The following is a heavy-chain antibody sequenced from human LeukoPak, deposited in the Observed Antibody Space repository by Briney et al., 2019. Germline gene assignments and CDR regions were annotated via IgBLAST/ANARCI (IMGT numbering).Heavy chain of an antibody. D-gene: IGHD1-26*01. CDR2: IIPIFGTA. CDR3: ARQRWVGDAFDI. CDR1: GGTFSSYA. V-gene: IGHV1-69*05. J-gene: IGHJ3*02. Sequence: SVKVSCKASGGTFSSYAISWVRQAPGQGLEWMGGIIPIFGTANYAQKFQGRVTITTDESTSTAYMELSSLRSEDTAVYYCARQRWVGDAFDIWGQGTMVTVSS.